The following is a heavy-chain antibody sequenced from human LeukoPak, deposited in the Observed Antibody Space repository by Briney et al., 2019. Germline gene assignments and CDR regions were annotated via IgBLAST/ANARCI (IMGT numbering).Heavy chain of an antibody. V-gene: IGHV4-39*07. Sequence: SETLSLTCTVSGGSISSSSYYWGWIRQPPGKGLEWIGSIYYTGSTYYNPSLKSRVTISVDTSKNQFSLKLSSVTAADTAVYYCARERRDGYNVYYYYNYMDVWGKGTTVTVSS. CDR1: GGSISSSSYY. CDR2: IYYTGST. J-gene: IGHJ6*03. D-gene: IGHD5-24*01. CDR3: ARERRDGYNVYYYYNYMDV.